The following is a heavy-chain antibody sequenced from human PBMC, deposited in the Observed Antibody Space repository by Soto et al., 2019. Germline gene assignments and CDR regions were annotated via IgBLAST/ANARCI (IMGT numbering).Heavy chain of an antibody. D-gene: IGHD6-6*01. CDR1: GFTFSSYS. Sequence: GGSLRLSCAASGFTFSSYSMNWVRQAPGKGLEWVSSISSSSSYIYYADSVKGRFTISRDNAKNSLYLQMNSLRAEDTAVYYCARDRGASGAARPYYYYGMYVWGQGTTVTVSS. V-gene: IGHV3-21*01. J-gene: IGHJ6*02. CDR3: ARDRGASGAARPYYYYGMYV. CDR2: ISSSSSYI.